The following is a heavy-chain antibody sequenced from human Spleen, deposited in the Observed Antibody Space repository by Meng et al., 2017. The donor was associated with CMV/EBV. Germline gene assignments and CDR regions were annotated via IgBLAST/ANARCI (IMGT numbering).Heavy chain of an antibody. CDR1: GFTFSDYY. Sequence: SGFTFSDYYMSWIRQAPGKGLEWVSYISSRGSTIYYEDSVKGRFTISRDNAKNSLHLQMNSLRAEDTAVYYCASTYSSNWHPHVDYWGQGTLVTVSS. J-gene: IGHJ4*02. CDR3: ASTYSSNWHPHVDY. CDR2: ISSRGSTI. V-gene: IGHV3-11*01. D-gene: IGHD6-13*01.